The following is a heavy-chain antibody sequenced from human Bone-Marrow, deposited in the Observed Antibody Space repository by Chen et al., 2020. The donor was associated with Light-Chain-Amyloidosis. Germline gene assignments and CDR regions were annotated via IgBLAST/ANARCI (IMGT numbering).Heavy chain of an antibody. CDR1: GFTFSNYD. Sequence: QVQLVESGGGVVQPGKSLRLSCAASGFTFSNYDMHWVRQAPGKGLEWVALIVCDVNNTYYLDSVRGRFTISRDNSKNILYLQMSSLRPEDTAVFYCAKDRRPYDILTRYYSGLYYYYYGMDVWGQGTSVTVSS. CDR3: AKDRRPYDILTRYYSGLYYYYYGMDV. CDR2: IVCDVNNT. D-gene: IGHD3-9*01. V-gene: IGHV3-30*18. J-gene: IGHJ6*02.